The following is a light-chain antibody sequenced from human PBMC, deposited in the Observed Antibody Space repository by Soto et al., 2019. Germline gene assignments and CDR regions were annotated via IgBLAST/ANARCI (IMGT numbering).Light chain of an antibody. CDR2: GAS. CDR1: QSISSN. V-gene: IGKV3-15*01. Sequence: EIVVTQSPATLSVSPGERATLSCRASQSISSNLAWYQQKPGQAPRLLIYGASTRATGIPASFSGSGSGTEFTLTISSLQSEDFAVYYCQHYNNWPPWTFGQGTKVEIK. CDR3: QHYNNWPPWT. J-gene: IGKJ1*01.